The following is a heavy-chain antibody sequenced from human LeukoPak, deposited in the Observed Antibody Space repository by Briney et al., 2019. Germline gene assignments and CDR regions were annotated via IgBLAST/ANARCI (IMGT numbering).Heavy chain of an antibody. Sequence: AGGSLRLSCAASGFTFSDYYMSWIRQAPGKGLEWVSYISSSGSTIYYADTVKGRFTISRDNAKNSLYLQMNSLRAEDTAVYYCARAWLYGDYAYGYWGQGTLVTVSS. CDR1: GFTFSDYY. D-gene: IGHD4-17*01. V-gene: IGHV3-11*04. CDR3: ARAWLYGDYAYGY. CDR2: ISSSGSTI. J-gene: IGHJ4*02.